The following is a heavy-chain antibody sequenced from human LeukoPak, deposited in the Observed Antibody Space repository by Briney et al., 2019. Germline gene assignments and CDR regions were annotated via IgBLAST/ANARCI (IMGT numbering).Heavy chain of an antibody. D-gene: IGHD2-2*01. CDR2: IYTSGST. J-gene: IGHJ6*03. Sequence: TSETLSLTCTVSGGSISSYYWSWIRQPAGKGLEWIGRIYTSGSTNYNPSLKSRVTVSVDTSKNQFSLKLSSVTAADTAVYYCARSAGYQLLEGYYYYMDVWGKGTTVTVSS. CDR3: ARSAGYQLLEGYYYYMDV. V-gene: IGHV4-4*07. CDR1: GGSISSYY.